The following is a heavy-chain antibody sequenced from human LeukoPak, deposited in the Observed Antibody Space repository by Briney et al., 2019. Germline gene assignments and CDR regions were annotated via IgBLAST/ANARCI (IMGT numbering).Heavy chain of an antibody. CDR1: GGTFSSYA. CDR2: IIPIFGTA. CDR3: ARTSYSSGWYSSSYFDY. V-gene: IGHV1-69*13. Sequence: GASVKVSCKASGGTFSSYAISWVRQAPGQGLEWMGGIIPIFGTANCAQKFQGRVTITADESTSTAYMELSSLRSEDTAVYYCARTSYSSGWYSSSYFDYWGQGTLVTVSS. D-gene: IGHD6-19*01. J-gene: IGHJ4*02.